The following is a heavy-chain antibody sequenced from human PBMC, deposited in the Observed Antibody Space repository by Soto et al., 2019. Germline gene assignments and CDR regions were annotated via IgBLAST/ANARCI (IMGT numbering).Heavy chain of an antibody. CDR1: GGSSSSYY. D-gene: IGHD6-13*01. Sequence: XXTLSLPYTVSGGSSSSYYGCWIRQPPRKGLEWIGYIYYSGSTNYNPPLKSRVTISVDTSKNQFSLKLSSVTAEDTAVYYCARHRGIAAAGTGPIDYWGQGTLVTVS. J-gene: IGHJ4*02. CDR3: ARHRGIAAAGTGPIDY. V-gene: IGHV4-59*08. CDR2: IYYSGST.